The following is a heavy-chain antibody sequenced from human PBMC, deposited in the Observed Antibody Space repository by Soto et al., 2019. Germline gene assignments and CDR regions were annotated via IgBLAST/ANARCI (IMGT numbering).Heavy chain of an antibody. J-gene: IGHJ6*02. Sequence: QVQLMQSGAEVKKLGSSVKVSCKASGGTFSSYAISWVRQAPGQGLEWMGGIIPIFGTANYAQKFQGRVTITADKTTSTAYMELSSLRSEDTAVYYCASPTREWLPPARDYYYGMDVWGQATTVTVSS. CDR3: ASPTREWLPPARDYYYGMDV. CDR1: GGTFSSYA. D-gene: IGHD3-3*01. CDR2: IIPIFGTA. V-gene: IGHV1-69*06.